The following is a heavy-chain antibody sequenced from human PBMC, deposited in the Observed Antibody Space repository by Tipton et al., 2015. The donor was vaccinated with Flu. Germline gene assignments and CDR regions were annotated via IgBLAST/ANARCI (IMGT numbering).Heavy chain of an antibody. CDR1: GYSISSGFY. J-gene: IGHJ4*02. CDR3: ATEYRGGGNRYYFDY. D-gene: IGHD4-23*01. CDR2: IYHSGST. V-gene: IGHV4-38-2*02. Sequence: TLSLTCTVSGYSISSGFYWGWIRQPPGKGLEWIGNIYHSGSTFYNPSLKSRVTISVDTSKNQFSLKLSSVTTADTAVYYCATEYRGGGNRYYFDYWGQGTLVTVSA.